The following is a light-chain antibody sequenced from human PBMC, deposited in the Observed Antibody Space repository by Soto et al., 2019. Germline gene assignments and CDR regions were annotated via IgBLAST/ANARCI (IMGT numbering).Light chain of an antibody. Sequence: EIVLTQSPATLSLSPGERATLSCSASQSVSSYVAWYQQKPGQAPRLLIYDASNKATGIPARFSGSGSGTDFTLTIISLEPEDFAVYYCQQRSNWPSFGGGTKVEIK. CDR2: DAS. CDR1: QSVSSY. V-gene: IGKV3-11*01. J-gene: IGKJ4*01. CDR3: QQRSNWPS.